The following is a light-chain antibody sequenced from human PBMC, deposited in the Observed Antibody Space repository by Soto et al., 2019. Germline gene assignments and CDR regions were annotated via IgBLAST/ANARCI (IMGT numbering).Light chain of an antibody. V-gene: IGKV1-39*01. CDR3: QQSYTTPRT. Sequence: DIQMTQSPSSLSASVGERVPITSRASLGISTDLNWYQQKPGKAPKVLIFGASSLQSGVPSRFSGSGSGTDFTLTISDLQAEDFATYYCQQSYTTPRTFGQGTKLEI. CDR2: GAS. J-gene: IGKJ2*01. CDR1: LGISTD.